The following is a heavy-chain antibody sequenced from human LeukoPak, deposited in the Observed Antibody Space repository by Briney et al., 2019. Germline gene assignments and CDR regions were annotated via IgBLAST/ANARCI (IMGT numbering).Heavy chain of an antibody. CDR1: GYSFTSYW. Sequence: GESLKISCKGSGYSFTSYWIGWVRQMPGKGLEWMGIIYPGDSDTRYSPSFQGQVTISADKSISTAYLQWSSLEASDTAMYYCARVVVVAATPQDWFDPWGQGTLVTVSS. J-gene: IGHJ5*02. D-gene: IGHD2-15*01. CDR3: ARVVVVAATPQDWFDP. CDR2: IYPGDSDT. V-gene: IGHV5-51*01.